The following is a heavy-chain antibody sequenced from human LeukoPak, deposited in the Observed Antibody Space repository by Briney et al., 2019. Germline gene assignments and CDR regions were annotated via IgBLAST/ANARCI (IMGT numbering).Heavy chain of an antibody. CDR3: ARDRADYYDSSGYCV. J-gene: IGHJ4*02. Sequence: ASVKVSCKASGYTFTGYYMHWVRQAPGQGLEWMGWINPNSGGTNYAQKFQGRVTMNRDTSISTAYMELSRLRSDDTAVYYCARDRADYYDSSGYCVWGQGTLVTVSS. D-gene: IGHD3-22*01. CDR1: GYTFTGYY. CDR2: INPNSGGT. V-gene: IGHV1-2*02.